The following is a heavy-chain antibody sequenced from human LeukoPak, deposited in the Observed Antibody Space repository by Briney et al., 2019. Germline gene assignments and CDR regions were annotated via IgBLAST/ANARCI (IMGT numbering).Heavy chain of an antibody. CDR2: IIPIFGTA. J-gene: IGHJ5*02. D-gene: IGHD2-2*01. V-gene: IGHV1-69*13. Sequence: GASVKVSCKASGGTFSSYAISWVRQAPGQGLEWMGGIIPIFGTANYAQKFQGRVTITADESTSTAHMELSSLRSEDTAVYYCAREDIVVVPAATVTRLDPWGQGTLVTVSS. CDR1: GGTFSSYA. CDR3: AREDIVVVPAATVTRLDP.